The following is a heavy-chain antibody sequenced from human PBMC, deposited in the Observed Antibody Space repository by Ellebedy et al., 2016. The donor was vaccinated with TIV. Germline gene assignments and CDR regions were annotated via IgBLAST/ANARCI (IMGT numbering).Heavy chain of an antibody. CDR3: ATPSGLYGSGSPTFDF. V-gene: IGHV3-15*01. Sequence: GGSLRLSXAASGFTFSSAWMTWVRQAPGKGLEWVGRIRSKADGETTDYAAPVKGRFTISRDDSENTLYLHMNNLRTEDTAVYYCATPSGLYGSGSPTFDFWGQGSLVTVSS. CDR1: GFTFSSAW. D-gene: IGHD3-10*01. J-gene: IGHJ4*02. CDR2: IRSKADGETT.